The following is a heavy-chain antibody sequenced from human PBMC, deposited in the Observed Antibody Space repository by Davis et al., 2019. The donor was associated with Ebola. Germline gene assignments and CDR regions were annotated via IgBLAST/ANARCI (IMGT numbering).Heavy chain of an antibody. CDR2: IIPILGIA. J-gene: IGHJ6*02. D-gene: IGHD5-18*01. V-gene: IGHV1-69*04. Sequence: AASVKVSCKASGGTFSSYAISWVRQAPGQGLEWMGRIIPILGIANYAQKFQGRVTITADKSTSTAYMELSSLRSEDTAVYYCARDRTAMVGRDGMDVWGQGTTVTVSS. CDR3: ARDRTAMVGRDGMDV. CDR1: GGTFSSYA.